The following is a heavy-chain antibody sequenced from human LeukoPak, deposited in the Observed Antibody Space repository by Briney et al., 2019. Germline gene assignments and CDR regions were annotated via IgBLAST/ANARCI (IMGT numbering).Heavy chain of an antibody. CDR2: IKSKTDGGTT. CDR3: TTKRGWYYFDY. D-gene: IGHD6-19*01. CDR1: GFTFSNSW. J-gene: IGHJ4*02. Sequence: GGSPRLSCAASGFTFSNSWMSWVRQAPGKGLEWVGRIKSKTDGGTTDYAAPVKGRFTISRDDSKNTLYLQMNSLKTEDTAVYYCTTKRGWYYFDYWGQGTLVTVSS. V-gene: IGHV3-15*01.